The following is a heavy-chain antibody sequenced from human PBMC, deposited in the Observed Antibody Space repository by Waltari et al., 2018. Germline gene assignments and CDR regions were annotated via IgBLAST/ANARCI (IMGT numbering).Heavy chain of an antibody. D-gene: IGHD1-26*01. CDR3: ARDGNHGAFEV. Sequence: QVQLIQSGAEVKRPGSSVRVSCKVSGGTFSTYTLSWVRQAPGQGREWMGGIIPIFDKSNYVQRFHGRVTFTADESTSTTYMELSSLKSDDTAVYYCARDGNHGAFEVWGQGTMVTVSS. V-gene: IGHV1-69*12. CDR2: IIPIFDKS. J-gene: IGHJ3*01. CDR1: GGTFSTYT.